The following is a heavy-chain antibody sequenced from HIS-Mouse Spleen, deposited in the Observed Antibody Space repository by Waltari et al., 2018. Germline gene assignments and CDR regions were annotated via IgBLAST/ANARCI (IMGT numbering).Heavy chain of an antibody. CDR2: INHSGST. CDR1: GGPFTGYY. CDR3: ARMGPASGSYGDY. V-gene: IGHV4-34*01. D-gene: IGHD1-26*01. Sequence: QVQLQQWGAGLLRPSETLSPPSSVYGGPFTGYYWSWIRQPPGKGLEWIGEINHSGSTNYNPSLKSRVTISVDTSKNQFSLKLSSVTAADTAVYYCARMGPASGSYGDYWGQGTLVTVSS. J-gene: IGHJ4*02.